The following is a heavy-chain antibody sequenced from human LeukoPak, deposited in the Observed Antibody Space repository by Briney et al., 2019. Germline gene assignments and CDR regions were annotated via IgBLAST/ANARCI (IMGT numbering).Heavy chain of an antibody. D-gene: IGHD3-10*01. V-gene: IGHV4-34*01. Sequence: SETLSPTCAVYGGSFSALYWSWIRRPPGKKLEWIGEINHSGSTNQNPSLRSRVTMSVDTSNHRFSLRLRSVTAADTAVYYCARMVRERHSFDIWVRGTMVTVSS. CDR1: GGSFSALY. CDR3: ARMVRERHSFDI. CDR2: INHSGST. J-gene: IGHJ3*02.